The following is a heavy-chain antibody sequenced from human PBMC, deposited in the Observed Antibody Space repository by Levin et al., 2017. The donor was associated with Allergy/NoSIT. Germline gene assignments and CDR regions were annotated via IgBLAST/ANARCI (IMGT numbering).Heavy chain of an antibody. V-gene: IGHV3-21*01. CDR3: ARDYDYAMDY. J-gene: IGHJ4*02. D-gene: IGHD3-16*01. CDR2: ISGSGSNT. CDR1: GFTFSNYA. Sequence: GESLKISCAASGFTFSNYAMSWVRQAPGKGLEWVASISGSGSNTHYPDSVKGRFTISRDNAENSVFLQMHSLRAEDTAVYYCARDYDYAMDYWGQGTLVTVSS.